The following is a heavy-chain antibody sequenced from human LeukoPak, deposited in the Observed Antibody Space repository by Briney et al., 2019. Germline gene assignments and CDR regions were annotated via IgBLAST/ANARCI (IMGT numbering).Heavy chain of an antibody. D-gene: IGHD6-13*01. Sequence: TPSETLSLTCTVSGGSINGYYWSWIRQPAGKGLEWIGRIYNSESINYNPSLKSRVTMSIDTSKSQFSLKLNSVTAADTAVYYCARDRSSSYTRVWFDPWGQGALVTVSS. CDR1: GGSINGYY. CDR2: IYNSESI. CDR3: ARDRSSSYTRVWFDP. J-gene: IGHJ5*02. V-gene: IGHV4-4*07.